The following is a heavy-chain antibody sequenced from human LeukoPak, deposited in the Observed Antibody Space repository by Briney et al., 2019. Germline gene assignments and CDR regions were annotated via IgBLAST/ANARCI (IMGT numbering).Heavy chain of an antibody. CDR2: INEDGSEK. J-gene: IGHJ4*02. CDR3: ARDVK. V-gene: IGHV3-7*05. CDR1: GFSFSSGW. Sequence: GESLRLSCIASGFSFSSGWMIWVRQPPGKGLELVASINEDGSEKHHVASLKGRFTISRDNAKKSLYLQMNSLRAEDTAIYYCARDVKWGQGTLVTVSS.